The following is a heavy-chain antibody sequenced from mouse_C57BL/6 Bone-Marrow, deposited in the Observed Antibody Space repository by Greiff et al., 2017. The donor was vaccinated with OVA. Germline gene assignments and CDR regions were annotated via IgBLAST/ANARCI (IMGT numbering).Heavy chain of an antibody. CDR1: GFTFSDYG. D-gene: IGHD2-3*01. Sequence: DVMLVESGGGLVKPGGSLKLSCAASGFTFSDYGMHWVRQAPEKGLEWVAYISSGSSTIYYAATVKGRFTISRDNAQNTLFLHMTSLRSEDTAMYYCARPGGYYPYYYAMDYWGQGTSVTVSS. J-gene: IGHJ4*01. CDR2: ISSGSSTI. V-gene: IGHV5-17*01. CDR3: ARPGGYYPYYYAMDY.